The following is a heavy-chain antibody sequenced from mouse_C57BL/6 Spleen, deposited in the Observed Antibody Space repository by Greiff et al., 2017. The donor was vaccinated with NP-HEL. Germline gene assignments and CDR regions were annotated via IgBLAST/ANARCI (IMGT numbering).Heavy chain of an antibody. Sequence: EVQLQQSGPELVKPGASVKIPCKASGYTFPDYNMDWVKQSHGKSLEWIGDINPNNGGTIYNQKFKGKATLTVDKSSSTAYMELRSLTSEDTAVYYCARGGYYGRGYFDVWGTGTTVTVSS. CDR3: ARGGYYGRGYFDV. V-gene: IGHV1-18*01. CDR2: INPNNGGT. CDR1: GYTFPDYN. D-gene: IGHD1-1*01. J-gene: IGHJ1*03.